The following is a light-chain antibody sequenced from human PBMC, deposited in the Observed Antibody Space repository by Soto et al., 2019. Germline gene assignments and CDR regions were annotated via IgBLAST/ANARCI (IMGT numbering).Light chain of an antibody. V-gene: IGLV2-8*01. CDR1: RSDVGGYKY. CDR2: EVN. J-gene: IGLJ1*01. CDR3: SSYAGINNLGV. Sequence: QSALTQPPSASGSPGQSVTISCTGTRSDVGGYKYVSWYQQHPGKAPKLMIFEVNKRPSGVPDRFSGSTSGNTASLTVSGLQAEDEADYYCSSYAGINNLGVFGTGTKVTVL.